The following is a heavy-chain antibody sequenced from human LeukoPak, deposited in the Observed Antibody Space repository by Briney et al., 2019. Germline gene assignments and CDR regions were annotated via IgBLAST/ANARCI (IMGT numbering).Heavy chain of an antibody. CDR3: ARDLDFGGYSNFVY. V-gene: IGHV3-74*03. J-gene: IGHJ4*02. Sequence: GGSLRLSCAASGVTFSSYWRDWGRQAPGKGGVWGSRIKSDGGRIMYADSVKGRFTISRDNAKSTLYLQMNSLRAEDTPVYYCARDLDFGGYSNFVYWGEGSLVTASS. D-gene: IGHD4-23*01. CDR2: IKSDGGRI. CDR1: GVTFSSYW.